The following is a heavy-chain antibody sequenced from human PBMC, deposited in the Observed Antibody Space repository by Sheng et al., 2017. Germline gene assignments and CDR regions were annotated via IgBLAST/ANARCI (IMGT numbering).Heavy chain of an antibody. CDR1: DDSLRTDSYY. D-gene: IGHD2-15*01. J-gene: IGHJ2*01. CDR3: ARVNSRGWRNWYFDL. V-gene: IGHV4-39*07. CDR2: GHYSGSN. Sequence: RLQESGPGLLKPSETLSLTCTVSDDSLRTDSYYWGWIRQSPGKGLEWIGSGHYSGSNYYSPSLKSRVALSVDTSNKQFSLRLTSMTAADTAVYYCARVNSRGWRNWYFDLWGRGTRGHCLV.